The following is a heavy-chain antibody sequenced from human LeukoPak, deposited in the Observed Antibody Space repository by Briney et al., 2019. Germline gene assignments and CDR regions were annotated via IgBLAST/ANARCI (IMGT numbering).Heavy chain of an antibody. J-gene: IGHJ4*02. Sequence: GASVKVSCKASGYTFTSYDINWVRQTTGQGLEWVGWMNPNSGNTGYAQKFQGRVTMTRNTSISTAYMELSSLRSEDTAMYYCARPTLRGNYLDDWGQGTLVTVSS. CDR3: ARPTLRGNYLDD. CDR2: MNPNSGNT. V-gene: IGHV1-8*01. CDR1: GYTFTSYD.